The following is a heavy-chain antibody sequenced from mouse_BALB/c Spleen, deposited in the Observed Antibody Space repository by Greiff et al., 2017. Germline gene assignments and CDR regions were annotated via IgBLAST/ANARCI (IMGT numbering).Heavy chain of an antibody. J-gene: IGHJ4*01. D-gene: IGHD2-1*01. CDR3: AREGNGNYDAMDY. CDR1: GFSLTSYG. V-gene: IGHV2-2*02. Sequence: VKLVESGPGLVQPSQSLSITCTVSGFSLTSYGVHWVRQSPGKGLEWLGVIWSGGSTDYNAAFISRLSISKDNSKSQVFFKMNSLQANDTAIYYCAREGNGNYDAMDYWGQGTSVTVSS. CDR2: IWSGGST.